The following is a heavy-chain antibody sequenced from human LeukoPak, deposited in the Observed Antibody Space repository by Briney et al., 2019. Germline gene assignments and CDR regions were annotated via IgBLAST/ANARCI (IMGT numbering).Heavy chain of an antibody. D-gene: IGHD6-13*01. Sequence: SETLSLTCTVSGYSISSGYYWGWIRQPPGKGLEWIGSIYHSGSTYYNPSLKSRVTISVDTSKNQFSLKLSSVTAADTAVYYCAREAPHGSWEQRGVNWFDPWGQGTLVTVSS. J-gene: IGHJ5*02. CDR1: GYSISSGYY. CDR3: AREAPHGSWEQRGVNWFDP. CDR2: IYHSGST. V-gene: IGHV4-38-2*02.